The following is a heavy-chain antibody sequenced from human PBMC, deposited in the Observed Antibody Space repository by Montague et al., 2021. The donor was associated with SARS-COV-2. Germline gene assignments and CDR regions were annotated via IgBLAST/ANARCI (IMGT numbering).Heavy chain of an antibody. CDR3: ATAIFGPNCFDP. D-gene: IGHD3-3*01. Sequence: SETLSLTCSVSGGSISSTNYYWGWIRQSPGKGLEWIGSINYSGSTXYNPSLKSRVTISVDTTKSQLSLKLSSVTAADTAIYYCATAIFGPNCFDPWGQGTLVTVSS. CDR2: INYSGST. V-gene: IGHV4-39*01. CDR1: GGSISSTNYY. J-gene: IGHJ5*02.